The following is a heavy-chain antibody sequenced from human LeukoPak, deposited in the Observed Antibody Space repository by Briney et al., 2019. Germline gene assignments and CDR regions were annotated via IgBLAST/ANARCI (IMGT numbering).Heavy chain of an antibody. CDR3: AREDRPTYYYDSSGYYHFDY. J-gene: IGHJ4*02. CDR1: GGSISSSSYY. CDR2: IYYSVST. Sequence: SETLSLTCTVSGGSISSSSYYWGWIRQPPGKGLAWIGCIYYSVSTYYNPSLKSRVTISVDTSKNQFSLKLSSVTAADTAVYYCAREDRPTYYYDSSGYYHFDYWGQGTLVTVSS. V-gene: IGHV4-39*02. D-gene: IGHD3-22*01.